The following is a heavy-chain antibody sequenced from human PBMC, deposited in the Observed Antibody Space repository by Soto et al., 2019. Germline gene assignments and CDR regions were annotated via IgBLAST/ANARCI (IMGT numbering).Heavy chain of an antibody. CDR2: ISAYNGNT. Sequence: GASVKVSCKASGYTLTSYGISRVRQAPGQGLEWMGWISAYNGNTNYAQKLQGRVTMTTDTSTSTAYMELRSLRSDDTAVYYCARDLLAVAGYYYYYGMDVWGQGTTGTV. V-gene: IGHV1-18*01. CDR3: ARDLLAVAGYYYYYGMDV. CDR1: GYTLTSYG. D-gene: IGHD6-19*01. J-gene: IGHJ6*02.